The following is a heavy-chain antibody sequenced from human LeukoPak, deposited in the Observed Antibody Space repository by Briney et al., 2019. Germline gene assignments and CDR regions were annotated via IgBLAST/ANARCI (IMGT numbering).Heavy chain of an antibody. CDR2: IKQDGSEK. Sequence: PGGSLRLSCAASGFTFSSYWMSWVRQAPGKGLEWVANIKQDGSEKYYVDSVKGRFTISRDNAKNSLYLQMNSLRAEDTDVYYCARDMATVTTSPSDYWGQGTLVTVSS. CDR1: GFTFSSYW. V-gene: IGHV3-7*01. J-gene: IGHJ4*02. CDR3: ARDMATVTTSPSDY. D-gene: IGHD4-17*01.